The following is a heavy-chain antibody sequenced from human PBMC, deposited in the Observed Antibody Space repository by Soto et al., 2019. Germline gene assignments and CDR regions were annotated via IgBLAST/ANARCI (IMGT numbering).Heavy chain of an antibody. Sequence: GGSLRLSCAASGFNVSSNYMSWVRQAPGKGLEWLSVIYSGGSTYYAESVRGQFTISRDNSKNTLNLQMNALRVEDTAVYYCARGPHAGISTSWGQGTLVTVS. CDR3: ARGPHAGISTS. D-gene: IGHD2-2*01. J-gene: IGHJ4*02. CDR2: IYSGGST. V-gene: IGHV3-53*01. CDR1: GFNVSSNY.